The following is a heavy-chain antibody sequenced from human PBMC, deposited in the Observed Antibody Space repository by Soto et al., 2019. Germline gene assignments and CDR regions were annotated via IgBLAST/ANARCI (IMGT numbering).Heavy chain of an antibody. CDR2: IKDDGSEK. J-gene: IGHJ1*01. CDR1: GFTFGAYG. CDR3: TRVQRGYSSGVFEN. Sequence: GGSLRLSCAASGFTFGAYGITWVRQAPGKGLEWVANIKDDGSEKYYVDSVRGRFTISREKAKNSLYLQMSSLRAEDTAVYYCTRVQRGYSSGVFENWGQCNLVTVSP. V-gene: IGHV3-7*03. D-gene: IGHD5-18*01.